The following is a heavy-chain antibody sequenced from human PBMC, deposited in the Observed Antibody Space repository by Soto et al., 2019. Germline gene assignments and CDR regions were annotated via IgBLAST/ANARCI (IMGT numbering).Heavy chain of an antibody. Sequence: GGSLRLSCAVSGFTFDDNAMHWVRQAPEKGLEWVSGINWRSDIGYADSVKGRFTISRDNAGNSLYLQMNSLRAEDTALYYCAISQDRGGRTTFIYWGQGTQVTAPQ. J-gene: IGHJ4*02. CDR2: INWRSDI. CDR3: AISQDRGGRTTFIY. D-gene: IGHD3-16*01. CDR1: GFTFDDNA. V-gene: IGHV3-9*01.